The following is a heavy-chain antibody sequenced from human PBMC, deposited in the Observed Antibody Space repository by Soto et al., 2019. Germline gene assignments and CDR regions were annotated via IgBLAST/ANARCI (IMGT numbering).Heavy chain of an antibody. D-gene: IGHD3-10*01. CDR1: GGSFSGYY. Sequence: QVQLQQWGAGLLKPSETLSLTCAVYGGSFSGYYWSWIRQPPGKGLEWIGEINHSGSTNYNPSLKSRVTISVDTSKSQFSLKLSSVTAADTAVYYCASLRRTYYYGSGSGYWGQGTLVTVSS. J-gene: IGHJ4*02. V-gene: IGHV4-34*01. CDR2: INHSGST. CDR3: ASLRRTYYYGSGSGY.